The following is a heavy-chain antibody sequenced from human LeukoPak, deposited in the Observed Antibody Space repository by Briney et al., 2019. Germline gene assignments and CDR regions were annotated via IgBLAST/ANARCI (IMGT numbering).Heavy chain of an antibody. CDR2: IYYSGST. J-gene: IGHJ3*02. CDR3: ARIAVAGPYDAFDI. D-gene: IGHD6-19*01. Sequence: SETLSLTCTVSIGSLSSYNWTWIPQPPGKGVEWIGYIYYSGSTNYNPSLKSRLTISVDTSKNQISRKLSSVTAADTAVYYCARIAVAGPYDAFDIWGQGTMVTVSS. V-gene: IGHV4-59*01. CDR1: IGSLSSYN.